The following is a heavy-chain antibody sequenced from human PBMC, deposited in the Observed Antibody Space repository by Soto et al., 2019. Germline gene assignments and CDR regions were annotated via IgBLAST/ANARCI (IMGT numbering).Heavy chain of an antibody. D-gene: IGHD3-22*01. J-gene: IGHJ4*02. V-gene: IGHV3-73*02. CDR2: VRTKNNNYAT. CDR1: GFTFSASA. Sequence: EVQLVESGGGLVQPGSSLRLSCAASGFTFSASAIHWVRQASGKGLEWVGRVRTKNNNYATTYAASVTGRFTISRDDSRNTAFLQMSSLKTEDTAIYYCTSHDNSGYFYLNYWGQGTLVTVSS. CDR3: TSHDNSGYFYLNY.